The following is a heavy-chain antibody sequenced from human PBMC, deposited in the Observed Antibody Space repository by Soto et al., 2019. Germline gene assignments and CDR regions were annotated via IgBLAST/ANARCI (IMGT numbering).Heavy chain of an antibody. V-gene: IGHV1-46*03. CDR2: INPSGGST. Sequence: ASVKVSCKASGYTFTSYDMHWVRQAPGQGLEWMGIINPSGGSTSYAQKFQGRVTMTRDTSTSTVYMELSSLRSEDTAVYYCARDTEVGQKGHWAPDYWGQGTLVTVSS. J-gene: IGHJ4*02. D-gene: IGHD3-16*01. CDR1: GYTFTSYD. CDR3: ARDTEVGQKGHWAPDY.